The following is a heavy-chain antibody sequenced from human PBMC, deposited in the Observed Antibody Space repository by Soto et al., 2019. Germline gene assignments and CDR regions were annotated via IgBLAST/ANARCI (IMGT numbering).Heavy chain of an antibody. D-gene: IGHD5-18*01. V-gene: IGHV1-2*02. Sequence: GASVKVSCKASGYTFTSYGISWVRQAPGQGLEWMGWINPNSGGTNYAQKFQGRVTMTRDTSISTAYMELSRLRSDDTAVYYCARSSGYSYGSNYYYYGMDVWGQGTTVTVSS. CDR2: INPNSGGT. J-gene: IGHJ6*02. CDR1: GYTFTSYG. CDR3: ARSSGYSYGSNYYYYGMDV.